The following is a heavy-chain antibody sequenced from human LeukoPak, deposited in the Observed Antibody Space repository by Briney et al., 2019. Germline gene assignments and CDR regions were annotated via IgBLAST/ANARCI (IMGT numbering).Heavy chain of an antibody. CDR2: IYYSGST. CDR1: GGSISSSSYY. CDR3: ARHRPSGWYHRGILETDY. V-gene: IGHV4-39*01. Sequence: SETLSLTCTVSGGSISSSSYYWGWIRQPPGKGLEWIGSIYYSGSTYYNPSLKSRVTISVDTSKNQFSLKLSSVTAADTAVYYCARHRPSGWYHRGILETDYWGQGTLVTVSS. J-gene: IGHJ4*02. D-gene: IGHD6-19*01.